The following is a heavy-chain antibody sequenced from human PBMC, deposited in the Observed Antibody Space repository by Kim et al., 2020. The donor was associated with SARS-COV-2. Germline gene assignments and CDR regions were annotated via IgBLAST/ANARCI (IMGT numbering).Heavy chain of an antibody. CDR2: ISSSGSTI. D-gene: IGHD3-22*01. CDR1: GFTFSDYY. J-gene: IGHJ4*02. V-gene: IGHV3-11*01. Sequence: GGSLRLSCAVSGFTFSDYYMSWIRQAPGKGLEWVSYISSSGSTIYYADSVKGRFTISRDNAKNSLYLQMNSLRAEDTAVYYCARVYYYDSSGSQKSDYWGQGTLVTVSS. CDR3: ARVYYYDSSGSQKSDY.